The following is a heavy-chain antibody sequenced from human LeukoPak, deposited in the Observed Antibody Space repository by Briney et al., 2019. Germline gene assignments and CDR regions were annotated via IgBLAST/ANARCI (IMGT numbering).Heavy chain of an antibody. CDR1: GFTFSSYW. CDR3: AREGDYGDYEDY. D-gene: IGHD4-17*01. CDR2: INSDGSNA. J-gene: IGHJ4*02. Sequence: GGSLRLSCAASGFTFSSYWMHWVRQAPGKGLVWVSRINSDGSNASYADSVKGRFTISRDNAKNTLYLQMNSLRAEDTAVYYCAREGDYGDYEDYWGQGTLVTVSS. V-gene: IGHV3-74*01.